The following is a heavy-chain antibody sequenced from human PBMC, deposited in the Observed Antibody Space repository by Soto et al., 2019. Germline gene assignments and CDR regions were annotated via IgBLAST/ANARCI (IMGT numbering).Heavy chain of an antibody. CDR1: GFTFTNFG. CDR2: ISYDGNNK. CDR3: AKRQSSGWYVVDY. D-gene: IGHD6-19*01. Sequence: QVQLEESEGGVVQPGRSLRLSCAASGFTFTNFGLHWVRQAPGKGLEWVAVISYDGNNKYYADSVKGRFTISRDNSKDTLYLQMNSLRADDTAVYYCAKRQSSGWYVVDYWGQGTLVTVSS. J-gene: IGHJ4*02. V-gene: IGHV3-30*18.